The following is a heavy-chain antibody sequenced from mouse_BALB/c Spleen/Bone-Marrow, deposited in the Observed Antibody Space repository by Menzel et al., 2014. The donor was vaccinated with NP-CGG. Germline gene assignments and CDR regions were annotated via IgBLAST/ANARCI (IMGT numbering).Heavy chain of an antibody. CDR1: GYTFTDYI. CDR2: FYPGSGNL. CDR3: TRHLYGNSYFGY. J-gene: IGHJ2*01. V-gene: IGHV1-62-2*01. Sequence: QVQLQQSGAELAKPGASVKLSCKASGYTFTDYIILWIKQRSGQGLEWIGWFYPGSGNLKYNEKFKDKATLTADKSSSTVYMELRRLTSEGSADYYYTRHLYGNSYFGYRGQGTTRTVAS. D-gene: IGHD1-1*01.